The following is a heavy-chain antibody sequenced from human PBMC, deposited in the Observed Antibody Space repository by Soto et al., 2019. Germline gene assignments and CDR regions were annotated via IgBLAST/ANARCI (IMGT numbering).Heavy chain of an antibody. J-gene: IGHJ5*02. CDR1: GGSISSSSYY. V-gene: IGHV4-39*01. Sequence: QLQLQESGPGLVKPSETLSLTCTVSGGSISSSSYYWGWIRQPPGKGLEWIGIIYYSGSTYYNPSLKSRVTISVDTSTNPFSLTLSSVSATATAVYYCATSNWFDPWGQGTLVTVSS. CDR3: ATSNWFDP. CDR2: IYYSGST.